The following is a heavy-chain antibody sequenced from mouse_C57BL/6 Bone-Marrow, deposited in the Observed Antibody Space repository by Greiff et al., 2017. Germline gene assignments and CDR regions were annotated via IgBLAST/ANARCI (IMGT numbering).Heavy chain of an antibody. V-gene: IGHV5-2*01. CDR1: EYEFPSHD. J-gene: IGHJ4*01. CDR3: ARLYYYGSSYAMDY. CDR2: INSDGGST. Sequence: EVHLVESGGGLVQPGESLKLSCESNEYEFPSHDMSWVRKTPETRLELVAAINSDGGSTYYPDTMERRFIISRDNTKKTLYLQMSSLRSEDTALYYCARLYYYGSSYAMDYWGQGTSVTVSS. D-gene: IGHD1-1*01.